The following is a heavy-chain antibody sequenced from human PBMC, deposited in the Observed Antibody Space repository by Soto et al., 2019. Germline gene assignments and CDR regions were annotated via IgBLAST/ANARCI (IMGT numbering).Heavy chain of an antibody. CDR2: IWYDGSNK. V-gene: IGHV3-33*01. D-gene: IGHD1-7*01. CDR3: ARARSGTGTTPYYYYYYYMDV. J-gene: IGHJ6*03. CDR1: GFTFSSYG. Sequence: GGSLRLSCAASGFTFSSYGMHWVRQAPGKGLEWVAVIWYDGSNKYYADSVKGRFTISRDNSKNTLYLQMNSLRAEDTAVYYCARARSGTGTTPYYYYYYYMDVWGKGTTVTVSS.